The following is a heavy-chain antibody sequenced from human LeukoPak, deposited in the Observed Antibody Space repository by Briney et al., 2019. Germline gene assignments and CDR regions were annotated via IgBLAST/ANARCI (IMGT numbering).Heavy chain of an antibody. J-gene: IGHJ4*02. D-gene: IGHD6-13*01. CDR1: GFTFSNYW. CDR2: IKEDGSEK. V-gene: IGHV3-7*01. Sequence: GRSLRLSCAASGFTFSNYWMSWVRQAPGKGLEWVANIKEDGSEKYYVDSVKGRFTISRDNARNSLYLQMNSLRAEDTAVYYCACGRQLGYWGQGTLVTVSS. CDR3: ACGRQLGY.